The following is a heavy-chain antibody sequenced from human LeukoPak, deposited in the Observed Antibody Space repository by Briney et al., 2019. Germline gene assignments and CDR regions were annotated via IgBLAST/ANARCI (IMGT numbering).Heavy chain of an antibody. D-gene: IGHD6-6*01. V-gene: IGHV3-30*04. CDR2: ISYDGSDK. CDR1: GFTFSSYA. CDR3: ARVSIAARPIYYYYMDV. Sequence: GSLRLSCAASGFTFSSYAMHWVRQAPGKGLEWVAVISYDGSDKYYADSVKGRFTISRDNSKNTLYLQMNSLRPEDTAVYFCARVSIAARPIYYYYMDVWGKGTTVTVSS. J-gene: IGHJ6*03.